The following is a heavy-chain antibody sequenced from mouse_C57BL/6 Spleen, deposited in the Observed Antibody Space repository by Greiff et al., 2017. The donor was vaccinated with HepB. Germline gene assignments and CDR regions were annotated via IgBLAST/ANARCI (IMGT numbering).Heavy chain of an antibody. CDR1: GFTFSDYY. CDR2: ISNGGGST. CDR3: ARGTTVVGGDYAMDY. Sequence: EVQLQESGGGLVQPGGSLKLSCAASGFTFSDYYMYWVRQTPEKRLEWVAYISNGGGSTYYPDTVKGRFTISRDNAKNTLYLQMSRLKSEDTAMYYCARGTTVVGGDYAMDYWGQGTSVTVSS. J-gene: IGHJ4*01. V-gene: IGHV5-12*01. D-gene: IGHD1-1*01.